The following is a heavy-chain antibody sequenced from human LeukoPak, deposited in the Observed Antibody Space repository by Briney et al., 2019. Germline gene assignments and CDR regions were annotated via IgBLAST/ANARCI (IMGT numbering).Heavy chain of an antibody. D-gene: IGHD3-10*01. J-gene: IGHJ3*02. V-gene: IGHV4-34*01. CDR3: ASPGSDNSGGAFDI. CDR2: INHSGST. CDR1: GGSFSGYY. Sequence: PSETLSLTCAVYGGSFSGYYRSWIRQPPGKGLEWIGEINHSGSTNYNPSLKSRVTISVDTSKNQFSLRLSSVTAADTAVYYCASPGSDNSGGAFDIWGQGTMVTVSS.